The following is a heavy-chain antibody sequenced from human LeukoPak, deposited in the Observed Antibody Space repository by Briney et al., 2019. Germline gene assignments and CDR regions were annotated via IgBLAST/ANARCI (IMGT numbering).Heavy chain of an antibody. Sequence: GGSLRLSCAASGFTLSNYAMHWVRQPAGEGLEWVSALGTAGDTFYPGSVKGRFTISRDNAKNSLYLQMNSLRAEDTAVYYCARVPTILDNYLDYWGQGTLVTVSS. CDR3: ARVPTILDNYLDY. CDR2: LGTAGDT. D-gene: IGHD1-26*01. CDR1: GFTLSNYA. J-gene: IGHJ4*02. V-gene: IGHV3-13*01.